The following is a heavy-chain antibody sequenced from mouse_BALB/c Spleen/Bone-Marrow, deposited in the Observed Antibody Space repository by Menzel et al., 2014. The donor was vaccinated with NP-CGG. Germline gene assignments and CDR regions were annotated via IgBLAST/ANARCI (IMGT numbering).Heavy chain of an antibody. J-gene: IGHJ3*01. CDR1: GFNIKDTY. V-gene: IGHV14-3*02. CDR3: ARGYDGFAY. CDR2: IDPANGNT. Sequence: VQLKESGTELVKPGASVKLSCTASGFNIKDTYMHWVKQRPEQGLEWIGRIDPANGNTKYDPKFQGKATITADTSSNTAYLQLSSLTSEDTAVYYCARGYDGFAYWGQGTLVTVSA. D-gene: IGHD2-2*01.